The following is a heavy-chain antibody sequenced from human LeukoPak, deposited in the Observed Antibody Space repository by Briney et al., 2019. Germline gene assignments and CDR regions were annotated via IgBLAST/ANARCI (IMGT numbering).Heavy chain of an antibody. V-gene: IGHV1-3*01. CDR1: GYTFTSHA. J-gene: IGHJ4*02. CDR3: ARDDGYSSSWFDY. D-gene: IGHD6-13*01. Sequence: RASVKVSCKASGYTFTSHAMHWVRQAPGQRLEWMGWINAGNGNTKYSQKFQGRVTITRDTSASTAYMELSSLRSEDTAVYYCARDDGYSSSWFDYWGQGTLVTVSS. CDR2: INAGNGNT.